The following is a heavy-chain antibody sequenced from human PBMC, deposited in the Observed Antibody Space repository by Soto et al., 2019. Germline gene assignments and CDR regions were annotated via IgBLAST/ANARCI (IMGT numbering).Heavy chain of an antibody. V-gene: IGHV4-30-4*01. D-gene: IGHD2-2*01. CDR3: ASVYVWSCLNTSCTLCY. J-gene: IGHJ4*02. Sequence: SETLSLTCTVSGGSISSGDYYWSWIRQPPGKGLEWIGYIYYSGSTYYNPSLKSRVTISVDTSNNQFSLKLSSVTAADTAVYYCASVYVWSCLNTSCTLCYWGQGTLVTVSS. CDR2: IYYSGST. CDR1: GGSISSGDYY.